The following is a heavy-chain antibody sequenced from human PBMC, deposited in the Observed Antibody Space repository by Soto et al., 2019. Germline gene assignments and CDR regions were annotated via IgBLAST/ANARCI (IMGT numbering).Heavy chain of an antibody. CDR1: GGSISSGGYS. Sequence: QLQLQESGSGLVKPSQTLSLTCAVSGGSISSGGYSWSWIRQPSGKGLEWIGYIYHSGSTYYNPSLNSRVTISVDRSKNQFSLKLSSVTVSDTAVYYCVRADTNGFDPWGQGTLVTVSS. CDR3: VRADTNGFDP. D-gene: IGHD2-8*01. CDR2: IYHSGST. J-gene: IGHJ5*02. V-gene: IGHV4-30-2*01.